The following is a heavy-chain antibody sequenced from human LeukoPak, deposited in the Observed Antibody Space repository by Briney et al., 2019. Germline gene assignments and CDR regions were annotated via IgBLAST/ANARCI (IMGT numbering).Heavy chain of an antibody. CDR2: INPNSGGT. CDR3: ARRYSYGLPVRYYYYMDV. Sequence: GASVKVSCKASGYTFTGYYMHWVRQAPGPGLEWMGWINPNSGGTNYAQKCQGRVTMTRDTSISTAYMELSRLKSDDTAVYYCARRYSYGLPVRYYYYMDVWGKGTTVTVAS. J-gene: IGHJ6*03. D-gene: IGHD5-18*01. CDR1: GYTFTGYY. V-gene: IGHV1-2*02.